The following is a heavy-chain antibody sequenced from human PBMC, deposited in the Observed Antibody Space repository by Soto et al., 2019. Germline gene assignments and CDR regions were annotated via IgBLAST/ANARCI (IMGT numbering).Heavy chain of an antibody. CDR1: GGTFSSYT. J-gene: IGHJ4*02. CDR2: IIPILGST. CDR3: AIDPLPQLWPAYYFDY. V-gene: IGHV1-69*08. Sequence: SVKVSCKASGGTFSSYTISWVRQAPGQGLEWMGRIIPILGSTSYAQKFQGRVTMTGDTSTSTAYMELSSLRSEDTAVYYCAIDPLPQLWPAYYFDYCGQGTLVTVS. D-gene: IGHD5-18*01.